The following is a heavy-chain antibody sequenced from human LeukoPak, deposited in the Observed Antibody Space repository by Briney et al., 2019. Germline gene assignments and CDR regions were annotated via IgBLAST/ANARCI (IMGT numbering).Heavy chain of an antibody. CDR1: GFTFSSHW. Sequence: GGSLRLSCAASGFTFSSHWMHWVRQAPGKGLEWVASINPDGNKKYSADSVKGRFTISRDNAENSLYLQMNSLRVEDTAFYYCARDLAYSRLDYWGQGMLVTVSS. D-gene: IGHD5-18*01. CDR2: INPDGNKK. CDR3: ARDLAYSRLDY. J-gene: IGHJ4*02. V-gene: IGHV3-7*01.